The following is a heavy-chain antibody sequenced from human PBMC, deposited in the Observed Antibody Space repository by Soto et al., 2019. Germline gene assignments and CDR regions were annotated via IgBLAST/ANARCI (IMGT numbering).Heavy chain of an antibody. Sequence: QAGGSLRLSCAASGFTFSSYAMHWVRQAPGKGLEWVAVISYDGSNKYYADSVKGRFTISRDNAKNSLYLQMNSLRDEDTAVYYCARDFEYSSSADDHDAFDIWGQGTMVTVSS. V-gene: IGHV3-30-3*01. J-gene: IGHJ3*02. D-gene: IGHD6-6*01. CDR1: GFTFSSYA. CDR2: ISYDGSNK. CDR3: ARDFEYSSSADDHDAFDI.